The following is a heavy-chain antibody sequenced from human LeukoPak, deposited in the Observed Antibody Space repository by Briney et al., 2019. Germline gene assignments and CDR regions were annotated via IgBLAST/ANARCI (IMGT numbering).Heavy chain of an antibody. D-gene: IGHD3-22*01. CDR1: GYTFNSYG. V-gene: IGHV1-18*01. Sequence: ASVKVSCKASGYTFNSYGISWVRRAPGQGLEWMGWISAYNGNTNYAQKLQGRVTMTTDTSTSTAYMELRSLKSDDTAVYYCARAVGSPYYYDSSGYYGNWGQGTLVTVSS. CDR3: ARAVGSPYYYDSSGYYGN. J-gene: IGHJ4*02. CDR2: ISAYNGNT.